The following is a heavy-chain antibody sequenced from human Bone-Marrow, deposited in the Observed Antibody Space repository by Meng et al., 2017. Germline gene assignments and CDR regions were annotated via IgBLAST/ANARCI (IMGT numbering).Heavy chain of an antibody. D-gene: IGHD1-26*01. CDR3: AKDSGRYSSFDY. J-gene: IGHJ4*02. Sequence: GESLKISCAASGFTFSSYAMSWVRQAPGKGLEWVSGISGSGDSTYYADSVKGRFTISRDNSKNTLYLQMNSLRAEDTALYYCAKDSGRYSSFDYWGQGILVTVSS. V-gene: IGHV3-23*01. CDR1: GFTFSSYA. CDR2: ISGSGDST.